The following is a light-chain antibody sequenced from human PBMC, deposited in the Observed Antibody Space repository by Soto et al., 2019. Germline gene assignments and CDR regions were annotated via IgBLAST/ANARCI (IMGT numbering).Light chain of an antibody. CDR1: QSVSSSY. CDR3: QQYGSSPGT. J-gene: IGKJ1*01. CDR2: GAS. Sequence: EIVLTQSPGTLPLSPGERATLSCRASQSVSSSYLAWYQQKPGQAPRLLIYGASSRATGIPDRFSGSGSGTDFTLTISRLEPEDYAVYYGQQYGSSPGTFGQGTKVEIK. V-gene: IGKV3-20*01.